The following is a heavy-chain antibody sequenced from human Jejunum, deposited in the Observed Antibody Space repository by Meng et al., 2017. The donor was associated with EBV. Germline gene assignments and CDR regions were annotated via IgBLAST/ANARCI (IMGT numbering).Heavy chain of an antibody. CDR3: ARRDSRGGFYDS. CDR1: GFTLSDYW. D-gene: IGHD2-15*01. J-gene: IGHJ4*02. V-gene: IGHV3-74*01. CDR2: SNSDETSI. Sequence: ESGGCLVQPGVSLSLSCEVSGFTLSDYWMHWVRQVPGKGLLWVSRSNSDETSISYAESVKGRFSMSRDNAKNTLFLQMNSLTVEDTAVYYCARRDSRGGFYDSWGQGTLVTVSS.